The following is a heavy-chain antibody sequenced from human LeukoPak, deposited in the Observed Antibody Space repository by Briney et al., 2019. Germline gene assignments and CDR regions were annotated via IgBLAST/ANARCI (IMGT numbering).Heavy chain of an antibody. CDR1: GGTFSSYA. CDR2: IIPIFGTA. Sequence: SVEVSCKASGGTFSSYAISWVRQAPGQGLEWMGGIIPIFGTANYAQKFQGRVTITADESTSTAYMELSSLRSEDTAVYYCASTRTALDAFDIWGQGTMVTVSS. CDR3: ASTRTALDAFDI. J-gene: IGHJ3*02. D-gene: IGHD2-21*02. V-gene: IGHV1-69*01.